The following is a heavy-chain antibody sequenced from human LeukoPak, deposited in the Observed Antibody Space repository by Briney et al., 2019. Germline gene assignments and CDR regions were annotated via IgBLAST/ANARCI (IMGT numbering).Heavy chain of an antibody. D-gene: IGHD1-26*01. CDR2: INPNSGGT. CDR3: ARGGSIVGATGTDFDY. V-gene: IGHV1-2*02. CDR1: GYTFTGYY. J-gene: IGHJ4*02. Sequence: TSVTLSCKASGYTFTGYYMHWVRQAPGQGLEWMGWINPNSGGTNYAQKFQGRVTMTRDTSISTAYMELSRLRSDDTAVFYCARGGSIVGATGTDFDYWGQEPVDPVSS.